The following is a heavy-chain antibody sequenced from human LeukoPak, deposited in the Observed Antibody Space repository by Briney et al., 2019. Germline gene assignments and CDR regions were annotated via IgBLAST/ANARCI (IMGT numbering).Heavy chain of an antibody. D-gene: IGHD3-22*01. V-gene: IGHV1-46*01. CDR3: ARAPYTSGQSYYFDY. Sequence: GASVKVSCKASGYTFPNYYIHSVRQAPGQGLEWMGLIMINPSGDRTTYAQKFQGRVTMTSDMSTTTVYMELSSLRSEDTAFYYCARAPYTSGQSYYFDYWGQGTLVTVSS. CDR1: GYTFPNYY. CDR2: IMINPSGDRT. J-gene: IGHJ4*02.